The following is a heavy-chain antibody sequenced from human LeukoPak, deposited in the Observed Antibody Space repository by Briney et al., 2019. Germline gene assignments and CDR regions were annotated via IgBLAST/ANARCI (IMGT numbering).Heavy chain of an antibody. J-gene: IGHJ4*02. CDR2: IYYSGST. V-gene: IGHV4-61*01. CDR1: GASVTSGYYH. Sequence: PSETLSLTCSASGASVTSGYYHWNWIRQPPGKGLEWIGYIYYSGSTNDNPSLKSRVTISVDTSKTQFSLKLRSVTAADTAVYYCARAGRIIMIIMFITGVFDFWGQGTLVTVSS. D-gene: IGHD3-22*01. CDR3: ARAGRIIMIIMFITGVFDF.